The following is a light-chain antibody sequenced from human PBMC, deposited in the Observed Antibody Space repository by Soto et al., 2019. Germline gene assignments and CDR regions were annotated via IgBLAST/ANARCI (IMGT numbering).Light chain of an antibody. CDR2: EVV. CDR1: TNDIGVYDF. J-gene: IGLJ1*01. CDR3: KSYAGSNTYV. Sequence: QSALTQPPSSSGSPGQSVTISCTGTTNDIGVYDFVSWYQHHPGKAPRLIIYEVVQRPSGGPDRFSGSKSGNTASLTVSGLQAADEADYFCKSYAGSNTYVFGSGTKLTVL. V-gene: IGLV2-8*01.